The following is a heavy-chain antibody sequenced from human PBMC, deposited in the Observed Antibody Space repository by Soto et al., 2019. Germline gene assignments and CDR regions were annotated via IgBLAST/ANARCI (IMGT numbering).Heavy chain of an antibody. D-gene: IGHD2-15*01. Sequence: XESLRLSCAASGFRFSTYDMDWLRQAPGKGPEWIAHISTTSFTIYYADSVKGRFTISRDNARNSLYLEMNSLRDGDTAVYYCARDRCYDGTCYSASDSWGQGTLVTVSS. V-gene: IGHV3-48*02. CDR2: ISTTSFTI. J-gene: IGHJ5*01. CDR1: GFRFSTYD. CDR3: ARDRCYDGTCYSASDS.